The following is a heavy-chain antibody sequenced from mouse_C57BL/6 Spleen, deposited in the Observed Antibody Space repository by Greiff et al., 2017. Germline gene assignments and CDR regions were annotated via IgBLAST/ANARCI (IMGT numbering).Heavy chain of an antibody. Sequence: VQLQKSGAELVRPGASVKMSCKASGYTFTSYTMHWVKQRPGQGLEWIGQINPSSGYTKYNQKFKDKATLTAAKSSSTAYMQLSSLTSEDSAVYYCARRSSGYAMDYWGQGTSVTVSS. V-gene: IGHV1-4*01. CDR2: INPSSGYT. CDR3: ARRSSGYAMDY. D-gene: IGHD3-2*02. J-gene: IGHJ4*01. CDR1: GYTFTSYT.